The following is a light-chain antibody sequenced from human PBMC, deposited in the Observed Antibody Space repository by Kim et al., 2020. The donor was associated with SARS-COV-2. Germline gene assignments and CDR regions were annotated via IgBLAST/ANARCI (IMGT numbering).Light chain of an antibody. CDR2: GKN. Sequence: LEKPDKVTSPGDSLRRCYASTYQQKPGQAPVLVIYGKNNRPSGTPDRFSGSSSGNTAYLTITGAQAEDEADYYCNSRDSSGNPPVVFGGGTQLTVL. V-gene: IGLV3-19*01. CDR1: SLRRCY. CDR3: NSRDSSGNPPVV. J-gene: IGLJ2*01.